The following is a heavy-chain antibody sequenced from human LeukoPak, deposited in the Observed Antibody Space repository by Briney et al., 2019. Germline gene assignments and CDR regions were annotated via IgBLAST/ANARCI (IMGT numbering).Heavy chain of an antibody. CDR1: GFTLSGYG. D-gene: IGHD1-7*01. CDR2: MSGSAGST. J-gene: IGHJ5*02. Sequence: PGGSLRLSCAASGFTLSGYGMSWVRQAPGKGLEWVSGMSGSAGSTYYADSVKGRFTISRDISKNTLYLQMNSLRAEDTAVYYCAKDRTRFDPWGQGTLVTVSS. V-gene: IGHV3-23*01. CDR3: AKDRTRFDP.